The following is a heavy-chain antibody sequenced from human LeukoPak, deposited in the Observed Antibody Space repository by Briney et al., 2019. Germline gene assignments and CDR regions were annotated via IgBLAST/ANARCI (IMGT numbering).Heavy chain of an antibody. J-gene: IGHJ4*02. CDR2: ISSSSYI. V-gene: IGHV3-21*01. Sequence: PGGSLRLSCAASGFTFSSYSMNWVRQAPGKGLEWVSSISSSSYIYYADSVKGRFTISRDNAKNSLYLQMNSLRAEDTAVYYCARNTYYYDSSGYYSPNWGFGYWGQGTLVTVSS. D-gene: IGHD3-22*01. CDR3: ARNTYYYDSSGYYSPNWGFGY. CDR1: GFTFSSYS.